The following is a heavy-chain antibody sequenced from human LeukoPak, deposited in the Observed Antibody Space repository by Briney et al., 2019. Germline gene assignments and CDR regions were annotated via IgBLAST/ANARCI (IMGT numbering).Heavy chain of an antibody. CDR3: AGRGLGSSWYWDY. D-gene: IGHD6-13*01. Sequence: GGSLRLSCAASGFTFSSYSMNWARQAPGKGLEWVSSISSSSSYIYYADSVKGRFTISRDNAKNSLYLQMNSLRAEDTAVYYCAGRGLGSSWYWDYWGQGTLVTVSS. CDR2: ISSSSSYI. CDR1: GFTFSSYS. V-gene: IGHV3-21*01. J-gene: IGHJ4*02.